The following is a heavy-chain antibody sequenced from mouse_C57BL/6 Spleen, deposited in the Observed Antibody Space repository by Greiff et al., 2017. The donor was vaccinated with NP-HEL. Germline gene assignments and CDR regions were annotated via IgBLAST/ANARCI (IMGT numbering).Heavy chain of an antibody. V-gene: IGHV5-16*01. CDR2: INYDGSST. Sequence: EVHLVESEGGLVQPGSSMKLSCTASGFTFSDYYMAWVRQVPEKGLEWVANINYDGSSTYYMDSLKSRFIISRDNAKNMLYLQMSSLKSEDTATYCGASDTRGYAMDYWGQGTSVTVSS. J-gene: IGHJ4*01. CDR1: GFTFSDYY. CDR3: ASDTRGYAMDY.